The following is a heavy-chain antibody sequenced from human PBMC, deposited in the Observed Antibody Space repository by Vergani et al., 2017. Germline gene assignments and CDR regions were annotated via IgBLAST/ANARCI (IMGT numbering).Heavy chain of an antibody. CDR3: ATRDPGRDAFDI. Sequence: QVQLVESGGGVVQPGRSLRLSCAASGFTFSSYGMHWVRQAPGKGLEWVAVIWYDGSNKYYADSVKGRFTISRDNSKNTLYLQMNSLRAEDTAVYYCATRDPGRDAFDIWGQGTMVTVSS. J-gene: IGHJ3*02. CDR2: IWYDGSNK. CDR1: GFTFSSYG. V-gene: IGHV3-33*01.